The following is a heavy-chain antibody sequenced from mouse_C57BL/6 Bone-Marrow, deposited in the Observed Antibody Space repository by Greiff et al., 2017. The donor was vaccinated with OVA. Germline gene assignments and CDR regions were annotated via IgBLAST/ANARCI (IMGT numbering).Heavy chain of an antibody. Sequence: VQLQQSGAELARPGASVKLSCKASGYTFTSYGISWVKQRTGQGLEWIGEIYPRSGNTYYNEKFKGKATLTVDKSSSTAYMQLSSLTSEDSAVYYCAKRDWKVFDVWGTGTTVTVSS. V-gene: IGHV1-81*01. CDR2: IYPRSGNT. CDR3: AKRDWKVFDV. D-gene: IGHD3-3*01. J-gene: IGHJ1*03. CDR1: GYTFTSYG.